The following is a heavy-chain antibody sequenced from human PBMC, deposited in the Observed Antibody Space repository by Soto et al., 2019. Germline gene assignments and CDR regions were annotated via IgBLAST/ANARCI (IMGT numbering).Heavy chain of an antibody. CDR3: ARDRGGATEYFQH. Sequence: GGSLRLSCAAPGFTFSSYSMNWVRQAPGKGLEWVSSISSSSSYIYYADSVKGRFTISRDNAKNSLYLQMNSLRAEDTAVYYCARDRGGATEYFQHWGQGTLVTVSS. CDR1: GFTFSSYS. J-gene: IGHJ1*01. CDR2: ISSSSSYI. D-gene: IGHD1-26*01. V-gene: IGHV3-21*01.